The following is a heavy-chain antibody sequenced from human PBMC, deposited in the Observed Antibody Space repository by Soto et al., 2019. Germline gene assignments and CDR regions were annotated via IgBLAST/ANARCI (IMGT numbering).Heavy chain of an antibody. V-gene: IGHV1-3*01. D-gene: IGHD4-17*01. CDR1: GYTFTSYA. CDR3: ARRGTVTTPFYIEPINWFDP. CDR2: INAGNGNT. Sequence: ASVKVSCKASGYTFTSYAMHWVRQAPGQRLEWMGWINAGNGNTKYSQKFQGRVTITRDTSASTAYMELSSLGSEDTAVYYCARRGTVTTPFYIEPINWFDPWGQGTLVTVSS. J-gene: IGHJ5*02.